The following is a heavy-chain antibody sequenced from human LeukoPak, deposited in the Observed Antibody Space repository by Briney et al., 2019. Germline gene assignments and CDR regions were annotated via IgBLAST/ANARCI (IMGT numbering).Heavy chain of an antibody. CDR2: IKQEGSEK. CDR1: GFTFSSYW. V-gene: IGHV3-7*03. D-gene: IGHD6-6*01. CDR3: ARVYSSTSGKNAFDI. J-gene: IGHJ3*02. Sequence: QPGGSLRLSCAVSGFTFSSYWMSWVRQAPGKGLEWVANIKQEGSEKTYVDSVKGRFTISRDNAQNSLYLQRNSLRAEDTAVYSCARVYSSTSGKNAFDIWGQGTMVTVSS.